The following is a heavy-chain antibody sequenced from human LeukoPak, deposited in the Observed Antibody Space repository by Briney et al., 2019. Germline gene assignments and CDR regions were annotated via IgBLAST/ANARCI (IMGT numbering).Heavy chain of an antibody. CDR3: ARSIGLTGGGVDV. J-gene: IGHJ6*02. CDR1: GFTVSSNY. Sequence: GGSLKLSCAASGFTVSSNYMNWVRQAPGQGLEWVSYNTTGRSTINHADYVKGRFTISRDNAKKTLCLQMNSLRAEDTAVYYCARSIGLTGGGVDVWGQGTTVTVSS. V-gene: IGHV3-48*04. D-gene: IGHD3-9*01. CDR2: NTTGRSTI.